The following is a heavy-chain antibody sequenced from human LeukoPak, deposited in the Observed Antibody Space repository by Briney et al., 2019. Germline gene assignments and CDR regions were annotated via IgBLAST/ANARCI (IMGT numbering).Heavy chain of an antibody. CDR2: ISAYNGNT. CDR3: ARSPYYYDSSGLPFDY. CDR1: GYTFTSYG. V-gene: IGHV1-18*01. D-gene: IGHD3-22*01. Sequence: ASAEVSCKASGYTFTSYGISWVRQAPGQGLEWMGWISAYNGNTNYAQKLQGRVTMTTDTSTSTAYMELRSLRSDDTAVYYCARSPYYYDSSGLPFDYWGQGTLVTVSS. J-gene: IGHJ4*02.